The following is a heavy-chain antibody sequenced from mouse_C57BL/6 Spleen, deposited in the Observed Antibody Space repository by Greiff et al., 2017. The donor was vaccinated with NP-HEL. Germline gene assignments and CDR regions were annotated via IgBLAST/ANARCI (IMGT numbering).Heavy chain of an antibody. J-gene: IGHJ4*01. CDR2: ISSGIVTT. Sequence: EVKLMESGGGLVKPSRSLKLSCAASFLSFIYYVIHWFRHSPEKGLEWVAYISSGIVTTYYADTVKGRFTISGDNAKNTLFLQMTSLGAEDTAMYYCARRENYAMDYWGQGTSVTVSS. CDR1: FLSFIYYV. CDR3: ARRENYAMDY. V-gene: IGHV5-17*01.